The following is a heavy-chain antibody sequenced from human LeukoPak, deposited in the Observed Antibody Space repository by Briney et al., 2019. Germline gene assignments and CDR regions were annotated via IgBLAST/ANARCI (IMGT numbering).Heavy chain of an antibody. CDR3: ARGFPSPDKRPC. CDR1: GFTISSYA. J-gene: IGHJ4*02. D-gene: IGHD3-10*01. Sequence: GGSLRLSCAASGFTISSYAMHWVRQAPGKGLEYVSAISSNGGSTYYANSVKGRFTISRDNSKNTLYLQVGSLRAEDMAVYYCARGFPSPDKRPCWGQGTLVTVSS. CDR2: ISSNGGST. V-gene: IGHV3-64*01.